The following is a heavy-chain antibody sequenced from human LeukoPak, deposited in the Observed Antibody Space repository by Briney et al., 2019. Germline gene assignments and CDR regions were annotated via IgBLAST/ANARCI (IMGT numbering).Heavy chain of an antibody. Sequence: GASVKVSCKASGFTFTSTAVQWVRQARGQRLEWIGWILVGSGNTNYAQMFLERVTLTWDVSTSTAYMVLSSLRSEDTAIYYCASDPPYTSSSAWWGQGTLVTVSS. CDR3: ASDPPYTSSSAW. D-gene: IGHD2-2*01. V-gene: IGHV1-58*01. CDR1: GFTFTSTA. J-gene: IGHJ4*02. CDR2: ILVGSGNT.